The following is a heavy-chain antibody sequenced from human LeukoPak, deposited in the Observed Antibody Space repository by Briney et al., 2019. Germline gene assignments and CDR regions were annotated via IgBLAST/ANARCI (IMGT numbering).Heavy chain of an antibody. D-gene: IGHD2-21*01. CDR3: ARDRRIHFDN. Sequence: SETLSLTCTVSGYSISNGYYWGWIRQPPGKGLEWIGSIFQSGTSYYNPSLKSRVSISVDTSKNQFSLKLSSVTAADTAVYYCARDRRIHFDNWGQGTLVTVSS. V-gene: IGHV4-38-2*02. CDR1: GYSISNGYY. J-gene: IGHJ4*02. CDR2: IFQSGTS.